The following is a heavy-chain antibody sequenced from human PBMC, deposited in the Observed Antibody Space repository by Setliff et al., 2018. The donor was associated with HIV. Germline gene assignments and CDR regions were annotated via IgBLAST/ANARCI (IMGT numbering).Heavy chain of an antibody. CDR3: ARGYPHYCSGGICVPRFYYFDY. Sequence: HPGGSLRLSCAASGFTFNNSHWMHWVRQAPGKGLEWVSYISGSDGTVFYADSVRGRFIISRDDAKNSLYLQMNSLRAEDTAVYYCARGYPHYCSGGICVPRFYYFDYWGQGTLVTVSS. V-gene: IGHV3-48*03. D-gene: IGHD2-15*01. CDR1: GFTFNNSH. J-gene: IGHJ4*02. CDR2: ISGSDGTV.